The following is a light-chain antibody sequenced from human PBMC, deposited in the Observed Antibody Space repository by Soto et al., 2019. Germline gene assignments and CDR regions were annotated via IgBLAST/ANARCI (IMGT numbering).Light chain of an antibody. CDR3: VLYMGRGIWV. V-gene: IGLV8-61*01. CDR1: SGSVSTTYY. CDR2: STD. J-gene: IGLJ3*02. Sequence: QTVVTREPSFSVSPGRTVTLTCGLSSGSVSTTYYPTWYQQTPGQAPRTLIYSTDTRSSGVPDRFSGSILGNKAALTITGAQADDESDYYCVLYMGRGIWVFGGGTKLTVL.